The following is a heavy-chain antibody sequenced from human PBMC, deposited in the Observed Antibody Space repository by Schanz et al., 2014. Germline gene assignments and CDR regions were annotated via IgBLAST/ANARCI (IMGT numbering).Heavy chain of an antibody. V-gene: IGHV4-31*03. CDR2: ISYSGTT. Sequence: QVQLQESGPGLVKPSQTLSLTCTVSGGSISSGGYYWSWIRQHPGKGLEWIGYISYSGTTYYNPSLKKRVTTSVSTSKTPFSLKLSSVTAADPAVYYCARDALGGPHNWFDPWGQGTLVSVSS. J-gene: IGHJ5*02. CDR3: ARDALGGPHNWFDP. D-gene: IGHD3-16*01. CDR1: GGSISSGGYY.